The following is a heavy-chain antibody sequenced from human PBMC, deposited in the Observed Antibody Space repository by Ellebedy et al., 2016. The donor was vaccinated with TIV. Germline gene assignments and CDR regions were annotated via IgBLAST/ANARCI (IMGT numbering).Heavy chain of an antibody. CDR1: SGSISSYY. Sequence: MPSETLSLTCTVSSGSISSYYWSWIRQPPGKGLEWIGYIYYSGSTNYNPSLKSRVTISVDTSKNQFSLKLTSVTAADTAVYYCARRYCSGDNCYSNKHDTFDIWGQGTMVTVSS. D-gene: IGHD2-15*01. CDR2: IYYSGST. V-gene: IGHV4-59*01. J-gene: IGHJ3*02. CDR3: ARRYCSGDNCYSNKHDTFDI.